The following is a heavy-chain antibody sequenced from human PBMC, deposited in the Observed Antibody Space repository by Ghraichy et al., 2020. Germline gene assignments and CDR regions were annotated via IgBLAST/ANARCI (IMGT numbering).Heavy chain of an antibody. Sequence: SETLSLTCTVSGGSVSSGSYYWSWIRQPPGKGLEWIGYIYYSGSTNYNPSLKSRVTISVDTSKNQFSLKLSSVTAADTAVYYCARREVDTAMVRDYWGQEPWSPSPQ. V-gene: IGHV4-61*01. CDR3: ARREVDTAMVRDY. CDR2: IYYSGST. CDR1: GGSVSSGSYY. J-gene: IGHJ4*01. D-gene: IGHD5-18*01.